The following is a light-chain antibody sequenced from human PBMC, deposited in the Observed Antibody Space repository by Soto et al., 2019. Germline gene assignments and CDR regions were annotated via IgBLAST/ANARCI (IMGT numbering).Light chain of an antibody. CDR2: DAS. J-gene: IGKJ5*01. CDR3: QQYGISPIT. V-gene: IGKV3D-20*01. CDR1: QSFSSY. Sequence: EIVLTQSPVTLSLSPGERATLSCGASQSFSSYLAWYQQKPGLAPRLLIYDASTRATGIPDRFSGRGSGTDFTLTISRLEPEDFAVYYCQQYGISPITFGQGTRLEIK.